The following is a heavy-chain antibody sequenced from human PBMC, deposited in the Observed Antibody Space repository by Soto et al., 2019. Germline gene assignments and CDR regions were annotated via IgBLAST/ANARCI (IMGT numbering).Heavy chain of an antibody. D-gene: IGHD6-25*01. J-gene: IGHJ4*02. CDR3: HRQDYIGHRSGAFVDY. Sequence: GGSLRLSCAASGFTFSSYAMSWVRQAPGKGLEWVSAISGSGGSTYYADSVKGRFTISRDNSKNTLYLQMNSLRAEDTAVYYCHRQDYIGHRSGAFVDYWGQGTLVTVSS. CDR2: ISGSGGST. V-gene: IGHV3-23*01. CDR1: GFTFSSYA.